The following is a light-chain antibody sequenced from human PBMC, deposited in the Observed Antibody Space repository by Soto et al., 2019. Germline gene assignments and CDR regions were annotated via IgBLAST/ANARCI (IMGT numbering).Light chain of an antibody. Sequence: QSVLTQPPSVSGAPGQRVTISCTGSSSNIGAGYDLHWYQQLPGTAPKLLIYGNSNRPSGFPDRFSGSKSGTSASLAITGLQAEDEADYYCQSYGSSLSGYVVFGGGTKLTVL. CDR2: GNS. CDR1: SSNIGAGYD. J-gene: IGLJ2*01. CDR3: QSYGSSLSGYVV. V-gene: IGLV1-40*01.